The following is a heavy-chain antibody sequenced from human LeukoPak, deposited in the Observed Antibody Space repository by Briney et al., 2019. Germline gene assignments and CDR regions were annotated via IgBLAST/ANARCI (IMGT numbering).Heavy chain of an antibody. CDR1: GFTFSSYS. D-gene: IGHD3-22*01. V-gene: IGHV3-21*01. CDR3: AAFQMDYYDSIGRFDP. J-gene: IGHJ5*02. Sequence: GGSLRLSCAASGFTFSSYSMNWVRQAPGKGLEWVSSISSSSSYIYYADSVKGRFTISRDNAKNSLYLQMNSLRAEDTAVYYCAAFQMDYYDSIGRFDPWGQGTLVTVSS. CDR2: ISSSSSYI.